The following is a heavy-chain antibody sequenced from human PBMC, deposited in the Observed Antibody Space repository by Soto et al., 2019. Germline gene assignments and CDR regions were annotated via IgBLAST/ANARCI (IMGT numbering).Heavy chain of an antibody. V-gene: IGHV4-4*07. CDR2: IYTSGST. CDR1: GGSISSYD. D-gene: IGHD6-19*01. Sequence: PSETLALTCTVSGGSISSYDWSWIRQPAGKGLEWIGRIYTSGSTNYNPSLKGRVTMSVDTSKNQFSLKLSSVTAADTAVYYCAREWGMAVAGQYYYYGMDVWGQGTTVTVSS. J-gene: IGHJ6*02. CDR3: AREWGMAVAGQYYYYGMDV.